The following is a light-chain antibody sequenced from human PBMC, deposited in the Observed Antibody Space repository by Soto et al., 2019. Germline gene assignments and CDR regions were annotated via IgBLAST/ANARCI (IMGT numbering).Light chain of an antibody. CDR1: QSVSSTY. Sequence: EIVLTQSPGTLSLSPGERATLSCRASQSVSSTYLAWYQQRPGQAPRLLIYGASSRATGIPDRFSGSGSGTDLTLTISRLEPEDFAVYYCQQYDNSPPSLTFGGGTKVEIK. J-gene: IGKJ4*01. CDR2: GAS. V-gene: IGKV3-20*01. CDR3: QQYDNSPPSLT.